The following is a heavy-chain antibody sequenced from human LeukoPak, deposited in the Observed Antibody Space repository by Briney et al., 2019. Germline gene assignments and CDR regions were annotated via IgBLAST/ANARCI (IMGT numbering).Heavy chain of an antibody. CDR1: GGSISSSSYY. CDR2: IYYSGST. Sequence: SETLSLTCTVSGGSISSSSYYWGWIRQPPVKGLEWIGSIYYSGSTYYNPSLKSRVTISVDTSKNQFSLKLSSVTAADTAVYYCARARRITIFGVVNTKGGFDPWGQGTLVTVSS. J-gene: IGHJ5*02. V-gene: IGHV4-39*07. CDR3: ARARRITIFGVVNTKGGFDP. D-gene: IGHD3-3*01.